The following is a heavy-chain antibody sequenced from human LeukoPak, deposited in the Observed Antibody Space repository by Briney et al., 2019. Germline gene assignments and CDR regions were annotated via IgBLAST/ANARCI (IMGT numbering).Heavy chain of an antibody. D-gene: IGHD3-9*01. Sequence: GGSLRISCAASGFTVSNNYMSWVRQAPGKGLEWVSLIYSHGGTNYADSVKGRFTISRDNSKNSLYLQMNSLRAEDTAVYYCAKTYDILTGYYSYFDYWGQGTLVTVSS. V-gene: IGHV3-66*01. CDR3: AKTYDILTGYYSYFDY. CDR1: GFTVSNNY. J-gene: IGHJ4*02. CDR2: IYSHGGT.